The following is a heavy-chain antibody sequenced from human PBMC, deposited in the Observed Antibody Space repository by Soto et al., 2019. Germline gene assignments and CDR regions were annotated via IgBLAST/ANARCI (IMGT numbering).Heavy chain of an antibody. CDR1: GFTFSSYG. J-gene: IGHJ6*02. V-gene: IGHV3-33*01. CDR3: ARDTYYDILTGSRYYYGMDV. Sequence: QVPLVESGGGVVQPGRSLRLSCAASGFTFSSYGMHWVRQAPGKGLEWVAVIWYDGSNKYYADSVKGRFTISRDNSKNTLYLQMNSLRAEDTAVYYCARDTYYDILTGSRYYYGMDVWGQGTTVTVSS. D-gene: IGHD3-9*01. CDR2: IWYDGSNK.